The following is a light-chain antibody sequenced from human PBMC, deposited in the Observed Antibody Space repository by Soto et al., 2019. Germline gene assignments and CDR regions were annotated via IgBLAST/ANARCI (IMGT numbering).Light chain of an antibody. CDR3: QQYNSYSDT. CDR1: QSISSW. J-gene: IGKJ2*01. CDR2: DAS. V-gene: IGKV1-5*01. Sequence: DIQMTQSPSTLSASVGDRVTITCRASQSISSWLAWYQQKPGKAPKLLIYDASSWESGVPSRFSGSGSGTEFTLTISSLQPDDFATYYFQQYNSYSDTFGQGTNLEIK.